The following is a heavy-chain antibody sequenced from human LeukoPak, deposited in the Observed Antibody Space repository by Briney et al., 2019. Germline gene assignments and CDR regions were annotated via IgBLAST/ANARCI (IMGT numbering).Heavy chain of an antibody. Sequence: ASVKVSCKASGYTFTNYAMNWVRQAPGQGLEWMGWINTNTGNPTYAQGFTGRFVFTLDTSVSTAYLQISSLKAEDTAMYYCARERRSSSPGEQQLVRAFDIWGQGTMVTVSS. CDR3: ARERRSSSPGEQQLVRAFDI. J-gene: IGHJ3*02. CDR1: GYTFTNYA. V-gene: IGHV7-4-1*02. CDR2: INTNTGNP. D-gene: IGHD6-13*01.